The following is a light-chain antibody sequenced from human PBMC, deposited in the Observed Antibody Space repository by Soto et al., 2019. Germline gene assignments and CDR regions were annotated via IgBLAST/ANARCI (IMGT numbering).Light chain of an antibody. V-gene: IGKV3-15*01. CDR3: QHYYGSPPMYT. Sequence: IVMTQSSVTLSVSPGERATLSCRASQSLSTNLAWYQQKPGQAPRLLIYDTYMRATGVPARFSGSGSGTEFTLTISGLQSEDFAVYYCQHYYGSPPMYTFGQGTKLEIK. CDR2: DTY. CDR1: QSLSTN. J-gene: IGKJ2*01.